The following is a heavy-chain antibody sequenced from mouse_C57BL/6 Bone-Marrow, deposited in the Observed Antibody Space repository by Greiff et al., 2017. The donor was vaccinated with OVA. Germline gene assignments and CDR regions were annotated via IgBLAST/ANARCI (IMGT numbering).Heavy chain of an antibody. CDR1: GYTFTGDW. J-gene: IGHJ3*01. V-gene: IGHV1-9*01. CDR3: AWREPGWFAY. Sequence: QVQLKESGAELMKPGASVKLSCKATGYTFTGDWIEWVKQRPGHGLEWIGEILPGSGGTEYNEKFKGKATFTADTSSNTAYMQPSSLTTEDSAIYFCAWREPGWFAYWGQGTLVTVSA. CDR2: ILPGSGGT.